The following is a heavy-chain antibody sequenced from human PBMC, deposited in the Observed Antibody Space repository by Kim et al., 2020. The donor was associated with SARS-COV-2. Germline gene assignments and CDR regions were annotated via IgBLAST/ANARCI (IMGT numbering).Heavy chain of an antibody. D-gene: IGHD6-6*01. V-gene: IGHV3-7*01. J-gene: IGHJ6*02. CDR3: ARDKRARRSIAARPGFSSDEYYYYGMDV. Sequence: GGSLRLSCAASGFTFSSYWMSWVRQAPGKGLEWVANIKQDGSEKYYVDSVKGRFTISRDNAKNSLYLQMNSLRAEDTAVYYCARDKRARRSIAARPGFSSDEYYYYGMDVWGQGTTVTVSS. CDR1: GFTFSSYW. CDR2: IKQDGSEK.